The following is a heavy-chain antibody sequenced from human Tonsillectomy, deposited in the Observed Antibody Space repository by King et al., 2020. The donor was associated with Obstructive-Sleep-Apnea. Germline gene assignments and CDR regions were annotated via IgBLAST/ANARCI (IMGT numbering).Heavy chain of an antibody. D-gene: IGHD4-17*01. J-gene: IGHJ5*02. CDR1: GYSVTNYW. CDR2: IYLGDSDT. V-gene: IGHV5-51*01. Sequence: QLVQSGAEVKKPGESLKISCNGSGYSVTNYWIGWVRQMPGKSLEWMGIIYLGDSDTRYSQFFNGQVTIYADKSISTAYLQWSSLTASDTDMYYCVRFDGYFVQTTKPGWFDPWGQGTLVTVSS. CDR3: VRFDGYFVQTTKPGWFDP.